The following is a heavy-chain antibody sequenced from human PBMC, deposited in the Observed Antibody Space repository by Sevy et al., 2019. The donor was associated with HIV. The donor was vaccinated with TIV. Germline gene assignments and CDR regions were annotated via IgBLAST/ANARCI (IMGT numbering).Heavy chain of an antibody. V-gene: IGHV3-9*01. CDR1: GFAFGDYA. CDR3: AKDINRGCDSINCYTYYYYYYGLDA. CDR2: VSWNSGAI. Sequence: GGSLRLSCATSGFAFGDYAMHWVREAPGKGLEWVAGVSWNSGAIDYAASVKGRFTLSRDNAKSTLYLQMNSLRAEDTALYYCAKDINRGCDSINCYTYYYYYYGLDAWGQGTTVTVSS. D-gene: IGHD2-2*02. J-gene: IGHJ6*02.